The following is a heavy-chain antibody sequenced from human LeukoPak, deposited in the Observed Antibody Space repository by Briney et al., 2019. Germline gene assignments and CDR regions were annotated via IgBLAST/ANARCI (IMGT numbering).Heavy chain of an antibody. V-gene: IGHV1-69*04. CDR1: GGTFSSYA. D-gene: IGHD3-3*01. J-gene: IGHJ6*02. CDR3: ARTQAVTSFGVVTLGYYGMDV. CDR2: IIPNFGIA. Sequence: ASVKVSCKASGGTFSSYAISWVRQAPGQGLEWMGRIIPNFGIANYARKFQGRVTITADKSTSTAYVELSSLRSEDTAVYCCARTQAVTSFGVVTLGYYGMDVWGQGTTVTVSS.